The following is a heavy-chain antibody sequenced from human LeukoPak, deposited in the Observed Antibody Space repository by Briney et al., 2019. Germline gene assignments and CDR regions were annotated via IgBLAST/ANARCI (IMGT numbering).Heavy chain of an antibody. Sequence: SVKVSCKASGRSFSTYAMNWVRQVPGQGLEWMGGIIPRFNTTKYAQKFQGRVTITTGESTATAYLELSSLRFEDTSVYYCVCTALGDFAFDYWGQGTLVTVAS. CDR2: IIPRFNTT. CDR3: VCTALGDFAFDY. V-gene: IGHV1-69*05. J-gene: IGHJ4*02. CDR1: GRSFSTYA. D-gene: IGHD2-21*02.